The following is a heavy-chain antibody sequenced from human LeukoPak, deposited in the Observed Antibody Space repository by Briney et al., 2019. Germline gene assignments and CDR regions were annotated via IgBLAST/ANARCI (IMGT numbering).Heavy chain of an antibody. Sequence: PGGSLRLSCAASGVTLSTYAMSWARQAPGKGLEWVSGISSSGSGDNTYYADSVKGRFTISRDNSKNTLYLQMNSLRAEDTAVYYCAKGGYDSSGYYYFDYWGQGTLVTVSS. V-gene: IGHV3-23*01. J-gene: IGHJ4*02. CDR1: GVTLSTYA. D-gene: IGHD3-22*01. CDR2: ISSSGSGDNT. CDR3: AKGGYDSSGYYYFDY.